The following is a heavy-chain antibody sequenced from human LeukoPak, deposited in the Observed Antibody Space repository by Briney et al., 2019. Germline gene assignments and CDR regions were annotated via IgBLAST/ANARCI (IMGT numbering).Heavy chain of an antibody. V-gene: IGHV3-30*18. CDR3: AKDPAVGAAAGQFDY. CDR2: ISYDGSNK. D-gene: IGHD6-13*01. J-gene: IGHJ4*02. CDR1: GFTFSSYG. Sequence: GRSLRFSCAAPGFTFSSYGMHWVRHAPGKGLEWVAVISYDGSNKYYADSVKGRFTISRDNSKNTLYLQMNSLRAEDTAVYYCAKDPAVGAAAGQFDYWGQGTLVTVSS.